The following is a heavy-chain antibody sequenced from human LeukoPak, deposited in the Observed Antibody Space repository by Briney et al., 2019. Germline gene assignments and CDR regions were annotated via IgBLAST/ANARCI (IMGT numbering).Heavy chain of an antibody. D-gene: IGHD6-19*01. Sequence: PGGSLRLSCAASGFTVSSHYMSSVPQAPGKGLDWVSVIYSGGSTYYADSVKGRFTISRDNSQNTLYLQMNSLRAEDTAVYYCARGSDGGSGWYAEYFQHWGQGTLVTVSS. V-gene: IGHV3-53*01. CDR2: IYSGGST. CDR1: GFTVSSHY. CDR3: ARGSDGGSGWYAEYFQH. J-gene: IGHJ1*01.